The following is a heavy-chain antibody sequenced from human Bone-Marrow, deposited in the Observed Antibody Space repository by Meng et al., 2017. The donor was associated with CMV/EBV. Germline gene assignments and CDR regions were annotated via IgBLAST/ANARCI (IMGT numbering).Heavy chain of an antibody. J-gene: IGHJ6*02. CDR3: ARDTGVVPAAMLGFGHYGMDV. Sequence: GSLRLSCTVSGGSVSSGSYYWSWIRQPPGKGLEWIGYIYYSGSTNYNPSLKSRVTISVDTSKNQFSLKLSSVTAVDTAVYYCARDTGVVPAAMLGFGHYGMDVWGQGTTVTVSS. V-gene: IGHV4-61*01. D-gene: IGHD2-2*01. CDR2: IYYSGST. CDR1: GGSVSSGSYY.